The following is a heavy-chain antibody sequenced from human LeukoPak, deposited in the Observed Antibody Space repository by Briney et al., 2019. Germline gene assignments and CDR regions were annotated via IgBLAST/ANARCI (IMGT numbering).Heavy chain of an antibody. V-gene: IGHV1-2*02. Sequence: ASVKVSCKASGYTFTGYYMHWVRQAPGQGLEWMGWINPISGGTNYAQKFQGRVTMTRDMSISTAYMELSRLRSDDTAVYYCARDQQLVLAFDIWGQGTMVTVSS. J-gene: IGHJ3*02. CDR2: INPISGGT. CDR1: GYTFTGYY. D-gene: IGHD6-13*01. CDR3: ARDQQLVLAFDI.